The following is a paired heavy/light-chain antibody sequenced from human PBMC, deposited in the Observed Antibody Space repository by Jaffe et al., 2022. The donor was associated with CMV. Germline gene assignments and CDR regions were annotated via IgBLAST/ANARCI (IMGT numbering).Heavy chain of an antibody. CDR2: IFHSGNT. D-gene: IGHD6-19*01. V-gene: IGHV4-4*02. CDR3: ARGPPPRAPAGFDH. J-gene: IGHJ4*02. CDR1: GAPIISSDW. Sequence: QVQLQESGPGLVKPSGTLSLTCAVSGAPIISSDWWTWVRQPPGKGLEWIGEIFHSGNTNYNPSLKSRVTISIDTSRSQFSLKLSSLTAADTAVYYCARGPPPRAPAGFDHWGQGTLVTVSS.
Light chain of an antibody. Sequence: DIQMTQSPSSLSASVGDRVSITCRASQSIGPYLQWYQQKPGKPPKLLIFAASGLQSGVPSRFSGSGSGTDFTLTISSLQPDDFATYYCQQSSSTPRTFGQGTKVDIK. V-gene: IGKV1-39*01. J-gene: IGKJ1*01. CDR1: QSIGPY. CDR3: QQSSSTPRT. CDR2: AAS.